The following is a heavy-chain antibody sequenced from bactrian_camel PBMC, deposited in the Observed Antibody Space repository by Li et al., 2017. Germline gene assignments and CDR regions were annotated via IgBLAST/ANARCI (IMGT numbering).Heavy chain of an antibody. CDR1: TTTRNRLC. V-gene: IGHV3S53*01. D-gene: IGHD1*01. CDR2: FAPDGVA. J-gene: IGHJ4*01. Sequence: HVQLVESGGGSVQAGGSLRLSCAVSTTTRNRLCMGWFRQAPGKEREGIAVFAPDGVATYGDPVMGRFTISQDNAKNVMYLEMNNLNPEDTAMYYCAAKRSQTSLYCNTGRMVGSYAYWGQGTQVTVS. CDR3: AAKRSQTSLYCNTGRMVGSYAY.